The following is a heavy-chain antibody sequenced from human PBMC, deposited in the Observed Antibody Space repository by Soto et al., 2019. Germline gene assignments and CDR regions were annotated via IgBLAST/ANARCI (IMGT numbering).Heavy chain of an antibody. Sequence: GGSLRLSCAASGFTFSSYAMHWVRQAPGKGLEWVAVISYDGSNKYYADSVKGRFTISRDNSKNTLYLQMNSLRAEDTAVYYCARDRGGDSSGYMYYFDYLGQGTLVTVSS. CDR1: GFTFSSYA. D-gene: IGHD3-22*01. CDR3: ARDRGGDSSGYMYYFDY. CDR2: ISYDGSNK. V-gene: IGHV3-30*04. J-gene: IGHJ4*02.